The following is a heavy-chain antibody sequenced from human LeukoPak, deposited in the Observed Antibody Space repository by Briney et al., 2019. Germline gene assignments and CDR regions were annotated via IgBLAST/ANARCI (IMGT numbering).Heavy chain of an antibody. CDR3: ARLSGERRYYYYYMDV. V-gene: IGHV4-38-2*02. D-gene: IGHD3-10*01. J-gene: IGHJ6*03. CDR2: IYHSGST. CDR1: GYSISSGYY. Sequence: PSETLSLTCTVSGYSISSGYYWGWIRQPPGKGLEWIGSIYHSGSTYYNPSLKSRATISVDTSKTQFSLKLSSVTAADTAVYYCARLSGERRYYYYYMDVWGKGTTVTVSS.